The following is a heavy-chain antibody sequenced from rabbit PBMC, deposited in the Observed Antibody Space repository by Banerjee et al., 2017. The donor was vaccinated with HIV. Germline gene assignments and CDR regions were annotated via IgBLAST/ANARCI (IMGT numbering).Heavy chain of an antibody. J-gene: IGHJ4*01. CDR1: GIDFSYIYY. CDR3: ARDLGGSSDL. V-gene: IGHV1S45*01. Sequence: QEQLEESGGDLVKPEGSLTLTCTASGIDFSYIYYMCWVRQTPGKGLEWIACINTSTGNTVYASWAKGRFTISKTSSTTVTLQMTSLTAADTATYFCARDLGGSSDLWGPGTLVTVS. D-gene: IGHD8-1*01. CDR2: INTSTGNT.